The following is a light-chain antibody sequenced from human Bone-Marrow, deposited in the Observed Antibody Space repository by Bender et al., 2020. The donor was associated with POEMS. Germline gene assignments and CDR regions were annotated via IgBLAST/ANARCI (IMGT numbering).Light chain of an antibody. J-gene: IGLJ3*02. CDR1: SGNIAINY. CDR2: QNH. Sequence: NLILTQPHSVSESPGKTVTISCTRSSGNIAINYVQWYHQRPGGAPTSLIYQNHQRPSGVPDRFSGSIDTSSNSASLTISGLKTEDEGDFFCQSYDHGKWVFGGGT. V-gene: IGLV6-57*04. CDR3: QSYDHGKWV.